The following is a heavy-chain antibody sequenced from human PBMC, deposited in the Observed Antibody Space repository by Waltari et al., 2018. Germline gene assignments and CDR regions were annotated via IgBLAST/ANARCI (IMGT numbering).Heavy chain of an antibody. CDR2: ISTNTGTP. J-gene: IGHJ4*02. D-gene: IGHD5-18*01. CDR1: GYIFTNYA. Sequence: QVQLVQSGSELKKPGASVKVSCKASGYIFTNYAMNWVRQAPGQGLEWMGWISTNTGTPTFAQGFTGRFFFSLDTSVSTAYLQISSLKAEDTAVYYCARGIQLWGRGSWYFDDWGQGTLVTVSS. V-gene: IGHV7-4-1*02. CDR3: ARGIQLWGRGSWYFDD.